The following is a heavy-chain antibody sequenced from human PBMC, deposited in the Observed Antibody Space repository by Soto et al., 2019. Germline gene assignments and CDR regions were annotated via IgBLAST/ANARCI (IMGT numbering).Heavy chain of an antibody. J-gene: IGHJ4*02. Sequence: RYSPSFQGQVTISADKSINTAYLQWSSLKASDTAMYFCARRGAESNSNLAFDYWGQGTLVTVSS. D-gene: IGHD1-1*01. V-gene: IGHV5-51*01. CDR3: ARRGAESNSNLAFDY.